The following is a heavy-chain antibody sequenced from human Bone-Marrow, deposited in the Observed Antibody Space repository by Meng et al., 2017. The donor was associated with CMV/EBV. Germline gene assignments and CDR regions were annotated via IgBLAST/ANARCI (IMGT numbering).Heavy chain of an antibody. J-gene: IGHJ4*02. D-gene: IGHD3-10*01. CDR2: IKQDGSER. CDR1: GFTFSSYS. CDR3: ARSREHSESYFRDFDD. V-gene: IGHV3-7*01. Sequence: GESLKISCAASGFTFSSYSMNWVRQAPGKGLEWVANIKQDGSERHYVDSVKGRFTISRDNANNSLYLQMSSLRAEDTAVYYCARSREHSESYFRDFDDWVQGTLVTVSS.